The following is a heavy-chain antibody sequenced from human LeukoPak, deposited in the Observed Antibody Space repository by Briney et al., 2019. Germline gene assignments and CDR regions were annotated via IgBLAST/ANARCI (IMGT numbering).Heavy chain of an antibody. Sequence: GGSLRLSCTASGFTFSSYWMSWVRQAPGKGLEWVANIKKDGSEKYYVDSVKGRFTISRDNAKNSLYLQMNSLRAEDTAVYYCARNRDPINNFDYWGQGTLVTVSS. D-gene: IGHD2-21*02. CDR1: GFTFSSYW. V-gene: IGHV3-7*01. CDR3: ARNRDPINNFDY. CDR2: IKKDGSEK. J-gene: IGHJ4*02.